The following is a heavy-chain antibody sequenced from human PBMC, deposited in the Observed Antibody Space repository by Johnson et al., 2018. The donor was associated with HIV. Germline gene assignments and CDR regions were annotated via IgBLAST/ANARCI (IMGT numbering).Heavy chain of an antibody. CDR2: IRSKHDSYAT. Sequence: VQLVESGGGLVQPGGSLKLSCAASGFTFSGSAMHWVRQPSGKGLEWVGRIRSKHDSYATAYAASVKGRFTISRDDSKNTAYLQMNSLRAEDTAVYYCARVGGYAFDIWGQGTMVTVSS. J-gene: IGHJ3*02. CDR1: GFTFSGSA. CDR3: ARVGGYAFDI. V-gene: IGHV3-73*01. D-gene: IGHD3-16*01.